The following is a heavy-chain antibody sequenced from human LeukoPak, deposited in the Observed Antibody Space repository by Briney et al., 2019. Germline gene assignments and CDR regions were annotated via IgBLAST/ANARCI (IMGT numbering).Heavy chain of an antibody. Sequence: SETLSLTCTVSGGYISSYYWSWIRQPPGKGLEWIGYIYYSGSTNYNPSLKSRVTISVDTSKNQFSLKLSSVTAADTAVYYCARRSYDSSGYYSYYFDYWGQGTLVTVSS. CDR1: GGYISSYY. CDR3: ARRSYDSSGYYSYYFDY. J-gene: IGHJ4*02. CDR2: IYYSGST. V-gene: IGHV4-59*01. D-gene: IGHD3-22*01.